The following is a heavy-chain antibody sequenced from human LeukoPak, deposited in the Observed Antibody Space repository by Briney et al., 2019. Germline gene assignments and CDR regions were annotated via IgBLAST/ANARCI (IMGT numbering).Heavy chain of an antibody. Sequence: SETLSLTCTVSGGSISGGGYYWSWIRQHPGKGLEWIGYIYYSGSTYYNPSLKTRITISVDTSKNQFSLKLSSVTAADTAVYYCVRGGYGDYRFDYWGQGTLVTVSS. CDR2: IYYSGST. J-gene: IGHJ4*02. V-gene: IGHV4-31*03. D-gene: IGHD4-17*01. CDR3: VRGGYGDYRFDY. CDR1: GGSISGGGYY.